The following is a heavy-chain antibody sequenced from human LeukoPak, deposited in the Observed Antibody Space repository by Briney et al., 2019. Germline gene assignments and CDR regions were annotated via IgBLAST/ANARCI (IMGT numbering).Heavy chain of an antibody. CDR3: ARESAPMPIPWFDP. V-gene: IGHV4-38-2*02. Sequence: SETLSLTCAVSGYSISSGYYWGWIRQPPGKGLEWIGSIYHSGSTYYNPSLKSRVTISVDTSKNQFSLKLSSVTAADTAVYYCARESAPMPIPWFDPWGQGNPGHRLL. D-gene: IGHD3-16*01. CDR1: GYSISSGYY. CDR2: IYHSGST. J-gene: IGHJ5*02.